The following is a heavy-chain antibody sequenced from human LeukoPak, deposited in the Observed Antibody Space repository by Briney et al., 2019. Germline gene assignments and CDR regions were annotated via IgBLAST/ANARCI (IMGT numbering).Heavy chain of an antibody. CDR2: ISGSGGSI. CDR3: TTDELFGGSYDY. D-gene: IGHD1-26*01. CDR1: GFTFSDYA. J-gene: IGHJ4*02. Sequence: GGPLRLSCAASGFTFSDYAMSWVRQAPGKGLEWVSGISGSGGSIYYADSVKGRFTISRDNSKDTLYLQMNSLKTEDTAVYYCTTDELFGGSYDYWGQGTLVTVSS. V-gene: IGHV3-23*01.